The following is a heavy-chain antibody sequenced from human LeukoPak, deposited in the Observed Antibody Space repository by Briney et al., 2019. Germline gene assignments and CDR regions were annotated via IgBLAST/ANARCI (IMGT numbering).Heavy chain of an antibody. Sequence: PGGSLRLSCAASGFTFSSYSMNWVRQAPGKGLEWVSSISSSSSYMYYADSVKGRFTISRDNAKNSLYLQMNSLRAEDTAVYYCARLYYYGSGSYYPWGQGTLVTVSS. J-gene: IGHJ5*02. D-gene: IGHD3-10*01. CDR1: GFTFSSYS. CDR3: ARLYYYGSGSYYP. V-gene: IGHV3-21*01. CDR2: ISSSSSYM.